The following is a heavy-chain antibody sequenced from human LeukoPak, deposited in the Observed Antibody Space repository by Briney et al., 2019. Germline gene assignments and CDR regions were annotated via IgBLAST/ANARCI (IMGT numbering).Heavy chain of an antibody. CDR3: ARLDSGSYVGY. CDR2: IYYSGST. CDR1: GGSISSGDYY. V-gene: IGHV4-30-4*08. D-gene: IGHD3-10*01. Sequence: SETLSLTCTVSGGSISSGDYYWSWIRQPPGKGLEWIGYIYYSGSTYYNPSLKSRVTISVDTSRNQFSLKLSSVTAADTAVYYCARLDSGSYVGYWGQGTLVTVSS. J-gene: IGHJ4*02.